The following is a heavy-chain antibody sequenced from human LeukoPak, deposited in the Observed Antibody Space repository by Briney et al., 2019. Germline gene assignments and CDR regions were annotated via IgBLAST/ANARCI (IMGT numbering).Heavy chain of an antibody. Sequence: KPSETLSLTCVVSGYSISNDYYWGWIRQPPGKGLEWIGNIYHSGGSYYNPSLKSRVTILVDTSKNQFSLKLSSVTAADTAVYYCAKAGTTGIHHWFDPWGQGNLVTVS. V-gene: IGHV4-38-2*01. CDR2: IYHSGGS. CDR1: GYSISNDYY. CDR3: AKAGTTGIHHWFDP. J-gene: IGHJ5*02. D-gene: IGHD1-1*01.